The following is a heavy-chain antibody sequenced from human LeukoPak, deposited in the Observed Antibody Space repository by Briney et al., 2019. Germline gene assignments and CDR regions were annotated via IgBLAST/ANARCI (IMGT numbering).Heavy chain of an antibody. CDR2: ISSSSSSSYI. CDR1: GFTFSSYS. V-gene: IGHV3-21*01. J-gene: IGHJ4*02. CDR3: ARAIAEEKYGDYGLGY. D-gene: IGHD4-17*01. Sequence: GGSLRLSCAASGFTFSSYSMNWVRQAPGKGLEWVSSISSSSSSSYIYYADSVKGRFTISRDNAKNSLYLQMNNLRAEDTAVYYCARAIAEEKYGDYGLGYWGQGTLVTVSS.